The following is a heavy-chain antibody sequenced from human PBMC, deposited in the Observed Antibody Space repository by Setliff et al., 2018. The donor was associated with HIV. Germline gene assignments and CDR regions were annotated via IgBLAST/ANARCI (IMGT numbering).Heavy chain of an antibody. CDR3: ARASSGWYPYYYYYYMDV. CDR2: IYTSGST. J-gene: IGHJ6*03. Sequence: TLSLTCTVSGGSISRGDYYWNWIRQPAGKGLEWIGHIYTSGSTYFNPSLKSRLTISVDTSKNQFSLKLSSVTAADTAVYYCARASSGWYPYYYYYYMDVWGKGTTVTVSS. D-gene: IGHD6-19*01. CDR1: GGSISRGDYY. V-gene: IGHV4-61*09.